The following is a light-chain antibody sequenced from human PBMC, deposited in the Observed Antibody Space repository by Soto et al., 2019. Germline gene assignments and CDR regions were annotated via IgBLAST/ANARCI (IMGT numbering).Light chain of an antibody. Sequence: QSVLTQPPAVSAAPGQKVTLSCSGSSSNIGDDYVSWYQQLPGTAPKLILSDNHKRPSGIPDRFSGSKSGTSATLGITGLQAGDEGDYYCATWDSRLRALLFGGGTKVTVL. CDR3: ATWDSRLRALL. V-gene: IGLV1-51*01. J-gene: IGLJ2*01. CDR2: DNH. CDR1: SSNIGDDY.